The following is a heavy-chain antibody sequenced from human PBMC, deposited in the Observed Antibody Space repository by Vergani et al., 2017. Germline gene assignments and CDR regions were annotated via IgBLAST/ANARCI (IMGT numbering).Heavy chain of an antibody. CDR2: MSSSGSNI. Sequence: QVQLVESGGGLVKPGGSLRLSCAGSGFTFSDYYMSWIRQAPGKGLEWVSYMSSSGSNIYYVDSVKGRFTISRDNAKNSLYLQMNSLRAEDTALYYCVRVKGSNWNDHLYDIWGQGTLVTVSS. CDR3: VRVKGSNWNDHLYDI. J-gene: IGHJ3*02. D-gene: IGHD1-1*01. CDR1: GFTFSDYY. V-gene: IGHV3-11*01.